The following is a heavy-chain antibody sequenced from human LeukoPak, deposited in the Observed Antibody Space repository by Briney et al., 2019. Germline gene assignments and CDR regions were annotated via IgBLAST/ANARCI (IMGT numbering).Heavy chain of an antibody. D-gene: IGHD1-26*01. CDR3: ARVGGSSYNY. Sequence: GGSLRLSCAASGFTVSSSYMSWVRQAPGKGLEWVSVIYSGGNTYYADSVKGRFTISRDNSKNTLYLQMNSLRAEDTAVHYCARVGGSSYNYWGQGTLVTVSS. J-gene: IGHJ4*02. CDR2: IYSGGNT. CDR1: GFTVSSSY. V-gene: IGHV3-53*01.